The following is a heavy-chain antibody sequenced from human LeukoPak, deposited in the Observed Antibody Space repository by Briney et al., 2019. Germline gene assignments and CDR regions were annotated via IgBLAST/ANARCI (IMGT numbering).Heavy chain of an antibody. CDR2: INTNTGNP. V-gene: IGHV7-4-1*02. D-gene: IGHD6-13*01. J-gene: IGHJ4*02. CDR3: ARALSIAAAAGGY. Sequence: ASVKVSCKASGYTFTSYAMNWVRQAPGQGLERMGWINTNTGNPTYAQGFTGRFVFSLDTSVPTAYLQISSLKTEDTAVYYCARALSIAAAAGGYWGQGTLVTVSS. CDR1: GYTFTSYA.